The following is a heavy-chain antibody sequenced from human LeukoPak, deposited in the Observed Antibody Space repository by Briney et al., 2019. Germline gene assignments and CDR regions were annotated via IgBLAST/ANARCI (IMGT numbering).Heavy chain of an antibody. J-gene: IGHJ4*02. CDR1: GFTFSSYG. CDR2: IRYDGSNK. V-gene: IGHV3-30*02. D-gene: IGHD6-25*01. Sequence: GGSLRLSCAASGFTFSSYGMHWVRQAPGKGLEWVAFIRYDGSNKYYADSVKGRFTISRDNSKNTLYLQMNRLRAEDTAVYYCAKDMAASIDYWGQGNLVTVSS. CDR3: AKDMAASIDY.